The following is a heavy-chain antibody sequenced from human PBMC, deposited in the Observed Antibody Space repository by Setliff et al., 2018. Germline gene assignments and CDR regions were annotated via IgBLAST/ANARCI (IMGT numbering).Heavy chain of an antibody. Sequence: SETLSLTCAVYGDSFSGYTWGWIRQPPGKGLEWIGTMFDNVGTFYNPSLQSRLSMSVDTSKGELSLKISSMTAADAGVYYCRFWSGYYKDDYWGHGTLVTVSS. D-gene: IGHD3-3*01. V-gene: IGHV4-34*12. CDR1: GDSFSGYT. J-gene: IGHJ4*01. CDR3: RFWSGYYKDDY. CDR2: MFDNVGT.